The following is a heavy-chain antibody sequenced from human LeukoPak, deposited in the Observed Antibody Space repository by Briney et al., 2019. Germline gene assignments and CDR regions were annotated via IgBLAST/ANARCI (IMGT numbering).Heavy chain of an antibody. D-gene: IGHD5-12*01. V-gene: IGHV4-34*01. CDR1: GGSFSGYY. CDR3: ARVYGGGYDFRGAFDI. Sequence: SETLSLTCAVYGGSFSGYYWSWIRQPPGKGLEWIGEINHSGSTNYNPSLKSRVTISVDTSKNQFSLKLSSVTAADTAVYYCARVYGGGYDFRGAFDIWGQGTMVTVSS. J-gene: IGHJ3*02. CDR2: INHSGST.